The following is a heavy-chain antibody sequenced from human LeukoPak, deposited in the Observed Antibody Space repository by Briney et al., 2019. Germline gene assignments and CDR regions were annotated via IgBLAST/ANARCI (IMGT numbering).Heavy chain of an antibody. CDR3: ARAFGDGVDY. J-gene: IGHJ4*02. V-gene: IGHV3-21*01. CDR1: GFTFSSYS. D-gene: IGHD3-10*01. CDR2: ISSSSSYI. Sequence: GGSLRLSCAASGFTFSSYSMIWVRQAPGKGLEWVSSISSSSSYIYYAVSVKGRFTISRDNAKNSLYLQMNSLRAEDTAVYYCARAFGDGVDYWGQGTLVTVSS.